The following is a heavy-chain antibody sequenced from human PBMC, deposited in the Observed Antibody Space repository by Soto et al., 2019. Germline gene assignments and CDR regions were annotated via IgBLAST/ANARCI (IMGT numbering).Heavy chain of an antibody. CDR1: GGSISSSSYY. CDR3: ASILRYFDWLLYDRAHYYYGMDV. V-gene: IGHV4-39*01. CDR2: IYYSGST. D-gene: IGHD3-9*01. J-gene: IGHJ6*02. Sequence: PSETLSLTCTVSGGSISSSSYYWGWIRQPPGKGLEWIGSIYYSGSTYYNPSLKSRVTISVDTSKNQFSLKLSSVTAADTAVYYCASILRYFDWLLYDRAHYYYGMDVWGQGTTVTVSS.